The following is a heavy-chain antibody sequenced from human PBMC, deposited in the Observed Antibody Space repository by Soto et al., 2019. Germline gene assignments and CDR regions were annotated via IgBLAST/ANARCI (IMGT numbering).Heavy chain of an antibody. J-gene: IGHJ4*02. Sequence: HSQTLSLTCAISGDSVSSNSAAWNWIRQSPSRGLEWLGRTYYRSKWYNDYAVSVKSRITINPDTSKNQFSLQLNSVTPEDTAVYYCAREGSSSGYGGYYFDYWGQGTLVTVSS. CDR1: GDSVSSNSAA. D-gene: IGHD6-13*01. CDR2: TYYRSKWYN. CDR3: AREGSSSGYGGYYFDY. V-gene: IGHV6-1*01.